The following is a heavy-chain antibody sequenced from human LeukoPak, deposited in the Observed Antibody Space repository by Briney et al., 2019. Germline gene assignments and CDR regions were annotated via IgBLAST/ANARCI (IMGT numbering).Heavy chain of an antibody. D-gene: IGHD4-17*01. Sequence: VASVKVSCKASGYTFTGYYMHWVRQAPGQGLEWMGWINPNSGGTNYAQKFQGRVTMTRDTSISTAYMELSRLRSDDTAVYYCARNYVEYDDWFDPWGQGTLVTVSS. CDR3: ARNYVEYDDWFDP. CDR1: GYTFTGYY. CDR2: INPNSGGT. V-gene: IGHV1-2*02. J-gene: IGHJ5*02.